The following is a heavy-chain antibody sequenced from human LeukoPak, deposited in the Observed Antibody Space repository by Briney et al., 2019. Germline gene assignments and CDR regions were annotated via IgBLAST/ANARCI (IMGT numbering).Heavy chain of an antibody. CDR2: IYYSGST. CDR3: ARSQVIQLWSQFDY. CDR1: SGSISSYY. D-gene: IGHD5-18*01. V-gene: IGHV4-59*01. Sequence: SETLSLTCTVSSGSISSYYWSWIRQPPGKGLEWIGYIYYSGSTNYNPSLKSRVTISVDTSKNQFSLKLSSVTAADTAVYYCARSQVIQLWSQFDYWGQGTLVAVSS. J-gene: IGHJ4*02.